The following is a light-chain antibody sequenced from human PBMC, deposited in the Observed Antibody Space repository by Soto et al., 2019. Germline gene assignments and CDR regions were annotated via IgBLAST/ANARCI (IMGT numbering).Light chain of an antibody. CDR1: SSNIGNKY. Sequence: QSVVTQPPSVSAAPGQKVTISCSGSSSNIGNKYVSWYQQLPGTAPKLLIYDNNKRPSGIPDRFSGSKSGTSATLGITGLQTGDEADYYCGTWGSSLSAGVFGGGTKLTVL. CDR3: GTWGSSLSAGV. CDR2: DNN. J-gene: IGLJ3*02. V-gene: IGLV1-51*01.